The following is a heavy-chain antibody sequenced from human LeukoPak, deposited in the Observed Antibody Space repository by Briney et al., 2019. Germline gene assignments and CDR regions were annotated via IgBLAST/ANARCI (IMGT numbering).Heavy chain of an antibody. D-gene: IGHD3-3*01. CDR3: ARGPHFDLSSGYTYYFDF. J-gene: IGHJ4*02. CDR2: VSDFSVLKVNP. Sequence: GASVKVSCKASGYTFTSYGISWMRQALGQGPEWMGWVSDFSVLKVNPHYVQKLQGRVTMTTDTSTSTAYMELRSLRSDDTAVYYCARGPHFDLSSGYTYYFDFWGQGTLVTVSS. V-gene: IGHV1-18*01. CDR1: GYTFTSYG.